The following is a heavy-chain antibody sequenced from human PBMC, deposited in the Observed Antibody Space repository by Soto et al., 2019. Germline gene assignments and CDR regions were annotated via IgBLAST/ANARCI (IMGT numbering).Heavy chain of an antibody. CDR3: AITDGIPVVVVAALDY. CDR2: INPKSGDT. V-gene: IGHV1-2*02. D-gene: IGHD2-15*01. J-gene: IGHJ4*02. Sequence: GASGKVSCKASGYIFTAYYLQWVRQAPGQGLEWMGWINPKSGDTKYAQKFQGRVTMTRDTSMNTADMDLSRLTSDDTAVYYCAITDGIPVVVVAALDYWGQGPLVTVSS. CDR1: GYIFTAYY.